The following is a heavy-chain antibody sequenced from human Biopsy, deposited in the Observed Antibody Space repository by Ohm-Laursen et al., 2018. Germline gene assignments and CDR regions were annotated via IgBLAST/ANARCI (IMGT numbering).Heavy chain of an antibody. CDR3: ARDRDRRGWFDP. CDR2: FRFEDRT. CDR1: GGSISNYF. J-gene: IGHJ5*02. V-gene: IGHV4-59*01. Sequence: QTLSLTCAVSGGSISNYFWTWIRQPPGKGLEWIGYFRFEDRTSYNSSLKSRVTISADTSKNQFSLRLSSVTAADTAVYYCARDRDRRGWFDPWGQGALVTVSS. D-gene: IGHD1-14*01.